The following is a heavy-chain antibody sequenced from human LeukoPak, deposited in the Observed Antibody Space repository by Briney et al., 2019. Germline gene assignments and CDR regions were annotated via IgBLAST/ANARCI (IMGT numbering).Heavy chain of an antibody. Sequence: SETLSLTCTVSGSSISSGYYWDWIRQPPGKGLEWIGSLYHSGNTYYNPSLKSRVTISVDTSKNQFSLKLSSVTAADTAVYYCARGLYSSSLSWFDPWGQGTLVTVSS. CDR2: LYHSGNT. D-gene: IGHD6-6*01. CDR1: GSSISSGYY. J-gene: IGHJ5*02. CDR3: ARGLYSSSLSWFDP. V-gene: IGHV4-38-2*02.